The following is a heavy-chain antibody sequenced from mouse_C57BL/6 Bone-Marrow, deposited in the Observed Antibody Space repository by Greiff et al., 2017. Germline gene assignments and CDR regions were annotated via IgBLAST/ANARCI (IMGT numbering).Heavy chain of an antibody. D-gene: IGHD2-4*01. CDR3: ARAGGLRRWFAY. CDR2: INPSTGGT. J-gene: IGHJ3*01. V-gene: IGHV1-42*01. CDR1: GYSFTGYY. Sequence: EVHLVESGPELVKPGASVKISCKASGYSFTGYYMNWVKQSPEKSLEWIGEINPSTGGTTYNQKFKAKATLTVDKSSSTAYMQLKSLTSEDSAVYYGARAGGLRRWFAYWGQGTLVTVSA.